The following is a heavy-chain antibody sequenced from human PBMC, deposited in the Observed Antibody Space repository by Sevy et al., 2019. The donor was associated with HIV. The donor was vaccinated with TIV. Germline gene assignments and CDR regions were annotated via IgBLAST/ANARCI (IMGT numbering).Heavy chain of an antibody. J-gene: IGHJ6*02. CDR2: ISWNGADI. CDR3: AKGQQLITQSGSYFYYGMNV. D-gene: IGHD6-13*01. Sequence: GGSLRLSCAASNLTFEDYAMHWVRRAPGKGLEWVSGISWNGADIGFAASVKGRFTISRDNAKSSVYLQINSQTPEDTGVYYCAKGQQLITQSGSYFYYGMNVWGQGTTVTVSS. CDR1: NLTFEDYA. V-gene: IGHV3-9*01.